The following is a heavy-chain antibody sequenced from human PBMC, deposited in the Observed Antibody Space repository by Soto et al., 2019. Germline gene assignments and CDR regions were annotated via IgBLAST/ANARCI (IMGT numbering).Heavy chain of an antibody. CDR1: GYTFTNYF. J-gene: IGHJ4*02. D-gene: IGHD6-19*01. CDR2: INPTGGST. Sequence: QLQLVQSGAEMKKPGASVKVSCKASGYTFTNYFMHWVRQAPGQGLEWMGIINPTGGSTTYAQNFQGRVILTRDTSTSTVYMELGSLRSEDTDVYYCARGHSSPEIDYWGRGTLVTVSS. CDR3: ARGHSSPEIDY. V-gene: IGHV1-46*01.